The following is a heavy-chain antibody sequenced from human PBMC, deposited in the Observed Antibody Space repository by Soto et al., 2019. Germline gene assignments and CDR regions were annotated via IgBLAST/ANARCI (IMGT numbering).Heavy chain of an antibody. Sequence: ASVNVSFKVSGYTLTELSMHWVRQAPGKGLEWMGGFDPEDGETIYAQKFQGRVTMTEDTSTDTAYMELSSLRPEDTAVYYCEVVVAATVHGYWGQGTLVTVSS. CDR1: GYTLTELS. J-gene: IGHJ4*02. CDR3: EVVVAATVHGY. D-gene: IGHD2-15*01. V-gene: IGHV1-24*01. CDR2: FDPEDGET.